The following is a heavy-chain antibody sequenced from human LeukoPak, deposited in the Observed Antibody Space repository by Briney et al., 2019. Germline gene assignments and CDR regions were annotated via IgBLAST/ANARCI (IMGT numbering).Heavy chain of an antibody. V-gene: IGHV4-30-4*05. D-gene: IGHD6-13*01. J-gene: IGHJ4*02. CDR3: AREAIAAAGENFDY. Sequence: SRVTISVDKSKNQFSLKLSSVTAADTAVYYCAREAIAAAGENFDYWGQGTLVTVSS.